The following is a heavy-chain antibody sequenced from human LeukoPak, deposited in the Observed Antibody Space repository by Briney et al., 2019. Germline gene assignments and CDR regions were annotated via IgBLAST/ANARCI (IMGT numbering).Heavy chain of an antibody. CDR1: GVTFSSYS. J-gene: IGHJ5*02. V-gene: IGHV3-48*01. D-gene: IGHD2-15*01. CDR3: ARSNSGGSCYSRVCWFDP. Sequence: PGGSLRLSCAASGVTFSSYSMNWVREAPGEGVEWVSYISSSSSTIYYEDSVKGRFTISRDNAKNSLYLQMNSLSAVDTAVYYCARSNSGGSCYSRVCWFDPWGQGTLVTVSS. CDR2: ISSSSSTI.